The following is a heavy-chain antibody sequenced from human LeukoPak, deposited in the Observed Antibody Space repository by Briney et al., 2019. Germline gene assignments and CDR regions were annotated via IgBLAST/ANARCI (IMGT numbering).Heavy chain of an antibody. CDR1: GFAFSNFG. CDR2: IRYDERND. J-gene: IGHJ6*03. D-gene: IGHD1-26*01. V-gene: IGHV3-30*02. CDR3: AKIGVGANYYYYFMDV. Sequence: GGSLRLSCAASGFAFSNFGMHWVRQAPGKGLEWVAFIRYDERNDHYADSVKGRFSISRDNSKNTLCLQMNSLRVEDTAVYYCAKIGVGANYYYYFMDVWGKGTTVTISS.